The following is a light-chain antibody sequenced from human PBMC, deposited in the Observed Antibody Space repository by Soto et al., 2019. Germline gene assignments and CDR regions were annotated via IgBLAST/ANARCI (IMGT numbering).Light chain of an antibody. J-gene: IGKJ4*01. CDR3: QHRYNWPPLT. CDR2: DAF. CDR1: QSVNNY. Sequence: DIVLTQSPATLSLSPGERATLSCRASQSVNNYLAWYQQKPGQAPRLLIYDAFNRATGIPPRFSGSGSGTDFTLTISSLEHEDFAVYYCQHRYNWPPLTFGGGTKVEIK. V-gene: IGKV3-11*01.